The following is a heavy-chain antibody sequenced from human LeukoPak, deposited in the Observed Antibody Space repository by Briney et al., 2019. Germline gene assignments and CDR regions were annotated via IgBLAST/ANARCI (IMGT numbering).Heavy chain of an antibody. D-gene: IGHD4-17*01. CDR3: ARDPIDYGDKSIYYYYYMDV. J-gene: IGHJ6*03. V-gene: IGHV3-23*01. CDR2: ISGSGDRT. CDR1: GFTFSSYG. Sequence: GGSLRLSCAASGFTFSSYGMSWVRQAPGKGLEWVSVISGSGDRTYYADSVKGRFTISRDNAKNSLYLQMNSLRAEDTAVYYCARDPIDYGDKSIYYYYYMDVWGKGTTVTISS.